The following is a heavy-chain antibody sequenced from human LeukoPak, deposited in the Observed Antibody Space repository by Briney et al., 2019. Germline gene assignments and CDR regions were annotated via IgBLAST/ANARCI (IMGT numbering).Heavy chain of an antibody. V-gene: IGHV4-38-2*02. J-gene: IGHJ4*02. CDR2: IYHSGST. CDR1: GYSISSGYY. CDR3: ARDNRGYSYGIDY. Sequence: SETLSLTCTVSGYSISSGYYWGWIRQPPGKGLEWIGSIYHSGSTYYNPSLKSRVTISVDTSKNQFSLKLSSVTAADTAVHYCARDNRGYSYGIDYWGQGTLVTVSS. D-gene: IGHD5-18*01.